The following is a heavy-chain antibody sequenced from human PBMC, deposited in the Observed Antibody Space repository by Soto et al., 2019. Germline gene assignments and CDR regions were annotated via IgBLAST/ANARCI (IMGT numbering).Heavy chain of an antibody. V-gene: IGHV4-34*01. J-gene: IGHJ6*02. CDR2: INDSGTT. CDR3: ARETSQNVYSHYGMDV. CDR1: GGTFSGFY. Sequence: SETLSPTCAIYGGTFSGFYWSWLRQPPGKGLEWVGEINDSGTTNYTPSLKSRVNVAAHTANTHFSLRRTSLTAADTAVYYCARETSQNVYSHYGMDVWGQGTTVT.